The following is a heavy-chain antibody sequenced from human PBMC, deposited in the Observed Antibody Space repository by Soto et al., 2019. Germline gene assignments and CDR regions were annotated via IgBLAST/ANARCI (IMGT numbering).Heavy chain of an antibody. J-gene: IGHJ6*03. CDR1: GYTFTSYG. V-gene: IGHV1-18*01. Sequence: GASVKVSCKASGYTFTSYGISWVRQAPGQGLEWMGWISAYNGNTNYAQKVQGRVTMTTDTSTSTAYMELRSLRSDDTAVYYCARDGDFWSGAKYYYYMNDWGKGTTVTVSS. CDR3: ARDGDFWSGAKYYYYMND. CDR2: ISAYNGNT. D-gene: IGHD3-3*01.